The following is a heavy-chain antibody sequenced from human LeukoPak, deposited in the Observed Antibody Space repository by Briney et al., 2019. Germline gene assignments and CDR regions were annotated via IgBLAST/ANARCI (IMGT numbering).Heavy chain of an antibody. J-gene: IGHJ3*02. CDR3: AREPRPGSSAFDI. CDR2: IYYSGST. CDR1: GGSISSYY. Sequence: PSETLSLTRTVAGGSISSYYWSWIRQPPGKGLEWIGYIYYSGSTNYNPSLKSRVTISVDTSKNQFSLKLSSMTAADTAVYYCAREPRPGSSAFDIWGQGTMVTVSS. V-gene: IGHV4-59*01.